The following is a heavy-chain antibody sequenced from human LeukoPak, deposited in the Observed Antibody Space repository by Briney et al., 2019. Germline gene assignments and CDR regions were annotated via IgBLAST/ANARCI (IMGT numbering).Heavy chain of an antibody. Sequence: SETLSLTCTVSGYSIGSGYYWGWIRQPPGKGLEWIGSIYHSGSTYYNPSLKSRVTISVDTSKNQFSLKLSSVTAADTAVYYCARHEVWFGELSYWGQGTLVTVSS. J-gene: IGHJ4*02. D-gene: IGHD3-10*01. CDR1: GYSIGSGYY. CDR2: IYHSGST. V-gene: IGHV4-38-2*02. CDR3: ARHEVWFGELSY.